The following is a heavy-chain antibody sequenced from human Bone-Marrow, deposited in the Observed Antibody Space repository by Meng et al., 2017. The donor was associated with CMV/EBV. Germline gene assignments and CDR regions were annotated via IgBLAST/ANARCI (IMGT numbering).Heavy chain of an antibody. CDR2: IYYSGST. CDR1: GGSISSYY. J-gene: IGHJ3*02. Sequence: SETLSLTCTVSGGSISSYYWSWIRQPPGKGLEWIGYIYYSGSTNYNPSLKSRVTISVDTSKNQFSLKLSSVTAADTAVYYCARDVGGATPDAFDIWGQGTMVTFSS. CDR3: ARDVGGATPDAFDI. V-gene: IGHV4-59*01. D-gene: IGHD1-26*01.